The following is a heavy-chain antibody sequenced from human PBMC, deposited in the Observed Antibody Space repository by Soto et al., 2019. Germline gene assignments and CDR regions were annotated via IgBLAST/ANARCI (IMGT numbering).Heavy chain of an antibody. V-gene: IGHV4-61*01. Sequence: QVQLQESGPGLVKNSEPLSLTCTVSGGSVSSGPYHWNWVRQHPGKGLEWIGHISYSGTANYNPSLRRRDIMATHTSMNQFYLRMTSVTAADTAVYYCMRSHGAYWGQGALVTVSP. CDR1: GGSVSSGPYH. CDR3: MRSHGAY. D-gene: IGHD2-8*01. CDR2: ISYSGTA. J-gene: IGHJ4*02.